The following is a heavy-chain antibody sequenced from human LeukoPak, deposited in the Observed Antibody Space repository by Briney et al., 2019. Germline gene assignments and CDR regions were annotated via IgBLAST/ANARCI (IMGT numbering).Heavy chain of an antibody. CDR2: ISAYNGNT. Sequence: ASMKVSCKASGYTFTNYGVSWGRQAPGQGLEWMGWISAYNGNTNYAQNLQGRVTLTTDTSTTTASLELRSLRSDDTAVYYCASGAYCGGDCSSSDAFDIWGQGTMVTVSS. CDR3: ASGAYCGGDCSSSDAFDI. V-gene: IGHV1-18*01. CDR1: GYTFTNYG. J-gene: IGHJ3*02. D-gene: IGHD2-21*01.